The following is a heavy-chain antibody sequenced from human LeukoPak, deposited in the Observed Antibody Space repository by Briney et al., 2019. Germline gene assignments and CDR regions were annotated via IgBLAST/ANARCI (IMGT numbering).Heavy chain of an antibody. CDR2: IKQDGSEK. CDR3: ARSLFDSSGYLGY. D-gene: IGHD3-22*01. CDR1: GFTFITYW. J-gene: IGHJ4*02. Sequence: GGSLRLSCAASGFTFITYWMTWVRQAPGKGLEWVANIKQDGSEKYYVDSVKGRFTISRDNAKNSLYLQMNSLRAEDTAVYCCARSLFDSSGYLGYWGQGILVTVSS. V-gene: IGHV3-7*01.